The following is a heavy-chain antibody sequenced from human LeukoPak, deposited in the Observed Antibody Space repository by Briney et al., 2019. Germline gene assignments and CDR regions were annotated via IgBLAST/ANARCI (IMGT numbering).Heavy chain of an antibody. CDR3: ASSPAYSSSWYAIDN. CDR2: IYSGGST. V-gene: IGHV3-66*01. CDR1: GFTVSSNY. Sequence: GGSLRLSCAASGFTVSSNYMSWVRQAPGKGLEWVSVIYSGGSTYYADSVKGRFTISRDNSKNTLYLQMNSLRAEDTAVYYCASSPAYSSSWYAIDNWGQGTLVTVSS. D-gene: IGHD6-13*01. J-gene: IGHJ4*02.